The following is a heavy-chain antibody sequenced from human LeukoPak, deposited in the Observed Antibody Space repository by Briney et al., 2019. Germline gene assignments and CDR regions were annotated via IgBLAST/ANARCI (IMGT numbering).Heavy chain of an antibody. J-gene: IGHJ5*02. CDR1: GFTFSSYS. Sequence: GGSLRLSCAASGFTFSSYSMNWVRQAPGKGLEWVSAISGSGGSTYYADSVKGRFTISRDNSKNTLYLQMNSLRAEDTAVYYCASWEYYYDSSGYSNWFDPWGQGTLVTVSS. D-gene: IGHD3-22*01. V-gene: IGHV3-23*01. CDR3: ASWEYYYDSSGYSNWFDP. CDR2: ISGSGGST.